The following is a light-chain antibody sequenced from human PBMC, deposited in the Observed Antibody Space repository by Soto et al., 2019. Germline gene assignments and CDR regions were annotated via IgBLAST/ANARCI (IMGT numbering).Light chain of an antibody. CDR1: SSDVGGYNY. V-gene: IGLV2-14*01. CDR3: SSYTSSSPYF. CDR2: DVS. J-gene: IGLJ1*01. Sequence: QSVLTKPASVSGSPGHAITISCTGTSSDVGGYNYVSWYQQHPGKAPKLMIYDVSNRPSGVSNRFSGSKSGNTASLTISGLQAEDEADYYCSSYTSSSPYFFGTGTKVTVL.